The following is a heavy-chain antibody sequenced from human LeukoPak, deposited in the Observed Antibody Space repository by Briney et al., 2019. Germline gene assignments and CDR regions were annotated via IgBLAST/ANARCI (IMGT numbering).Heavy chain of an antibody. D-gene: IGHD1-26*01. V-gene: IGHV6-1*01. CDR2: TYYGSKWYN. J-gene: IGHJ6*03. CDR3: ARGDSGSYVPPEYYYYMDV. Sequence: SQTLSLTCAISGDSVSSNSAAWNWIRQSPSRGLEWLGRTYYGSKWYNDYAVSVKSRITINPDTSKNQFSLQLNSVTPEDTAVYYCARGDSGSYVPPEYYYYMDVWGKGTAVTVSS. CDR1: GDSVSSNSAA.